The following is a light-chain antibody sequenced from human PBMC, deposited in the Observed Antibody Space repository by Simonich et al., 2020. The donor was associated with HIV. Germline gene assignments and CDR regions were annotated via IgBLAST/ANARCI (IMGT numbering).Light chain of an antibody. Sequence: DIVMTQSPDSLAVSLGERATINFKSSQSVLYSSNNKNYLAWFQQKPGQPPKLLIYWASTRESGVPDRFSGSGSGTDFTLTISSLQAEDVAVYSTPLTFGGGTKVEIK. CDR1: QSVLYSSNNKNY. CDR2: WAS. V-gene: IGKV4-1*01. CDR3: PLT. J-gene: IGKJ4*01.